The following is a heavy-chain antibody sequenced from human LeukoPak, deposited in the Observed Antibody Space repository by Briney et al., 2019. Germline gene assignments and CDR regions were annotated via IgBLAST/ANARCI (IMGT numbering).Heavy chain of an antibody. CDR3: ARDRYNFPLFDY. Sequence: GGSLRLSCAASGSTFDDYGMSWVRQAPGKGLEWVSGINWNGGSTGYADSVKGRFTISRDNAKNSLYLQMNSLRAEDTALYYCARDRYNFPLFDYWGQGTLVTVSS. J-gene: IGHJ4*02. D-gene: IGHD5-24*01. CDR1: GSTFDDYG. CDR2: INWNGGST. V-gene: IGHV3-20*04.